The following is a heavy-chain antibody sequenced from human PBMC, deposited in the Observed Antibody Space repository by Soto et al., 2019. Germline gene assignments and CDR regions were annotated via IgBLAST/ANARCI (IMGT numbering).Heavy chain of an antibody. J-gene: IGHJ3*02. CDR2: TYYRAKWNT. CDR3: ARGKHSTFDI. Sequence: QVQLQQSGPGLVKPSQTLSLTCAISGDSVSTNGVAWNWIRLSPSRGLEWLGRTYYRAKWNTDYALSVKGRITIHPDTSKNQFSLQLNSVTPEDTAVYYCARGKHSTFDIWGQGTMVAVSS. V-gene: IGHV6-1*01. D-gene: IGHD6-13*01. CDR1: GDSVSTNGVA.